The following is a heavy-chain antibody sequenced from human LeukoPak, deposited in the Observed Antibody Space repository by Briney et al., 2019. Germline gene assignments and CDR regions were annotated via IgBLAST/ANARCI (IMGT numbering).Heavy chain of an antibody. CDR2: ISGHGGTT. D-gene: IGHD3-22*01. CDR3: AKLEVVPDPWADALDI. CDR1: GFTFGAYA. J-gene: IGHJ3*02. Sequence: GGSLRLSCVASGFTFGAYAMHWVRQAPGKGLEWVSFISGHGGTTYYVDSVKGRFAISRDNTNNSLYLGMNSLTTEDTALYYCAKLEVVPDPWADALDIWGQGTMVTVSS. V-gene: IGHV3-43*02.